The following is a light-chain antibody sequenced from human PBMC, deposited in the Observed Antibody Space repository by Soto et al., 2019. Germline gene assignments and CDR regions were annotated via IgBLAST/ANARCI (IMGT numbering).Light chain of an antibody. V-gene: IGKV3-20*01. J-gene: IGKJ4*01. Sequence: VVTQTPATLSFSPGQRSTLSCRVSQTVRHNYLAWYQQKPGQAPRLLIYDASTRATGIPDRFSGGGSGTDFTLTISRLEAEDVAVYYCPQFRSFPLTFGEGANLDIK. CDR1: QTVRHNY. CDR3: PQFRSFPLT. CDR2: DAS.